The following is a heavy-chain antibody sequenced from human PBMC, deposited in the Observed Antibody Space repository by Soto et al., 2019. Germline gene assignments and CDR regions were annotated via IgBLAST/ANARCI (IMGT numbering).Heavy chain of an antibody. CDR1: GGTFSSYA. J-gene: IGHJ6*02. CDR2: IIPIFGTA. CDR3: ARELVPAAIHHYYYYYGMDV. Sequence: GASVKVSCKASGGTFSSYAISWVRQAPGQGLEWMGGIIPIFGTANYAQKFQGRVTITADESTSTAYVELSSLRSEDTAVYYCARELVPAAIHHYYYYYGMDVWGQGTTVTVSS. D-gene: IGHD2-2*01. V-gene: IGHV1-69*13.